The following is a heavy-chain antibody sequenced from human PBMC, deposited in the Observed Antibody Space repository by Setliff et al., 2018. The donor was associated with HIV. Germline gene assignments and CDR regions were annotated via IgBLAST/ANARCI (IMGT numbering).Heavy chain of an antibody. CDR2: MNPNSGNT. Sequence: ASVKVSCKASGYAFSTYDINWVRQATGRGREWMGWMNPNSGNTGYAQQFQGRITMTRNSSISTAYMDLSSLRSEDTAVYYCAIRREVVAAATTRRGLDIWGQGTMVTVSS. V-gene: IGHV1-8*02. J-gene: IGHJ3*02. CDR3: AIRREVVAAATTRRGLDI. CDR1: GYAFSTYD. D-gene: IGHD2-15*01.